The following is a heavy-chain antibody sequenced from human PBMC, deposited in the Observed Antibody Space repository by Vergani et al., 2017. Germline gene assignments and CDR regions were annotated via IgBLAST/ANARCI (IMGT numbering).Heavy chain of an antibody. V-gene: IGHV4-30-4*08. CDR2: IYYSGST. D-gene: IGHD3-22*01. J-gene: IGHJ4*02. CDR1: GGSISSGDYY. Sequence: QVQLQESGPGLVKPSQTLSLTCTVSGGSISSGDYYWSWIRQPPGKGLEWIGYIYYSGSTYYNPSLKSRVTISVDTSKNQFPLKLSSVTAADTAVYYCARGWWGMYYYDSSGYYYFDYWGQGTLVTVSS. CDR3: ARGWWGMYYYDSSGYYYFDY.